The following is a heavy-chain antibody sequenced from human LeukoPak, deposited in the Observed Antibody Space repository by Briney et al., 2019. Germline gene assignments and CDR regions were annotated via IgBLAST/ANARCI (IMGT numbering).Heavy chain of an antibody. CDR2: IKKDGSEK. Sequence: GGSLRLSCAASGFTFSSYWMSWVRQAPGKGLEWVANIKKDGSEKYYVDSVKGRFTISRDNAKTSLYLQMNSLRAEDTAVYYCARASGGDRGYDLYYLDYWGQGSLVTVSS. CDR3: ARASGGDRGYDLYYLDY. CDR1: GFTFSSYW. D-gene: IGHD5-12*01. V-gene: IGHV3-7*01. J-gene: IGHJ4*02.